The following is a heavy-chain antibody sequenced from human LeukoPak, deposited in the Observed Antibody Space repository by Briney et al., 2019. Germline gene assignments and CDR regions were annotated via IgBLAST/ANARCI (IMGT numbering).Heavy chain of an antibody. CDR1: GFTFSSYE. D-gene: IGHD4-17*01. V-gene: IGHV3-48*03. CDR2: ISSSGSTI. J-gene: IGHJ6*04. Sequence: GGSLRLSCAASGFTFSSYEMNWVRQAPGKGLEWVSYISSSGSTINYADSVKGRFTISRDNAKNSLYLQMNSLRAEDTAVYYCAGHDYGDSYYYYGMDVWGKGTTVTVSS. CDR3: AGHDYGDSYYYYGMDV.